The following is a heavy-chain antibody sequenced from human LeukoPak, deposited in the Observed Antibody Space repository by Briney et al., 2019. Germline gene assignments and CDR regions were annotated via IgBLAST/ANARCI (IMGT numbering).Heavy chain of an antibody. CDR1: GFTFSSCG. D-gene: IGHD4-11*01. CDR2: ISYDGSNK. CDR3: ARVRPGSNYVDFDY. Sequence: PAGSLRLSCAASGFTFSSCGMHWVRQAPGKGLEWMAVISYDGSNKYYAGSVKGRFTISRDNSKSTLYLQMNSLRAEDTAVYYCARVRPGSNYVDFDYWGQGTLVTVSS. J-gene: IGHJ4*02. V-gene: IGHV3-33*05.